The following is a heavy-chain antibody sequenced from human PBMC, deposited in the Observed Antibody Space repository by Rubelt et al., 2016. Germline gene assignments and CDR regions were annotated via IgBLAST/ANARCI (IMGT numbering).Heavy chain of an antibody. V-gene: IGHV1-69*01. CDR1: TFSSYA. J-gene: IGHJ6*03. CDR2: IIPIFGTA. Sequence: TFSSYAISWVRQAPGQGLEWMGGIIPIFGTANYAQKFQGRVTITADESTSTAYMELSSLRSEDTAVYYCARDRRGYCSSTSCSTGYYYYYMDVWGKGTTVTVSS. CDR3: ARDRRGYCSSTSCSTGYYYYYMDV. D-gene: IGHD2-2*01.